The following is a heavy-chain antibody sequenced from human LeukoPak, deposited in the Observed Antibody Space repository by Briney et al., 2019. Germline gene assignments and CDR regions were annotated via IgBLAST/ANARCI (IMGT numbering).Heavy chain of an antibody. CDR2: INPNSGGT. D-gene: IGHD2-2*01. CDR1: GYTFTGYY. CDR3: ARDIASSLGYFDY. V-gene: IGHV1-2*02. Sequence: ASVKVSCKASGYTFTGYYMHWVRQAPGQGLEWMGWINPNSGGTNYAQKFQGRVTMTRDTSISTAYMELSRLRSDDTAVYYCARDIASSLGYFDYWGQGTLVTVSS. J-gene: IGHJ4*02.